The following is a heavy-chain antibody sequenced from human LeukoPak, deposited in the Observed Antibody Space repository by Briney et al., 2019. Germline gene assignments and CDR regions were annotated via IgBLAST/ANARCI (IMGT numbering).Heavy chain of an antibody. CDR3: ARQSQDYDALDI. J-gene: IGHJ3*02. D-gene: IGHD3-16*01. V-gene: IGHV5-51*01. Sequence: GDSLRISCQGSGYRFSSYWIGWVRQMPGKGLEWMAIIYPGDSDTRYSPSFQGQVTISVDKSISTAYLQWSSLKASDTAMYYCARQSQDYDALDIWGQGTVVTVSS. CDR2: IYPGDSDT. CDR1: GYRFSSYW.